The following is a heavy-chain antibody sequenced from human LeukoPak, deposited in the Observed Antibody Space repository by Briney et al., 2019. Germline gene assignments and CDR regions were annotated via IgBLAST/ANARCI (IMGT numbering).Heavy chain of an antibody. J-gene: IGHJ5*02. CDR3: ARDSIAAAGTAGWFDP. Sequence: SETLSLTCTVSGGSISSSSYYWGWIRQPPGKGLEWIGSIYYSGSTYYNPSLKSRVTISVDTSKNQFSLKLSSVIAADTAVYYCARDSIAAAGTAGWFDPWGQGTLVTVSS. V-gene: IGHV4-39*07. CDR1: GGSISSSSYY. D-gene: IGHD6-13*01. CDR2: IYYSGST.